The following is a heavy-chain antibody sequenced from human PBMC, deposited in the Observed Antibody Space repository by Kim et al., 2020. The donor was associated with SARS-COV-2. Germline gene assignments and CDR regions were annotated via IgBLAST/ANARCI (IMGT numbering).Heavy chain of an antibody. V-gene: IGHV3-30*02. CDR3: AKPVYGSGSYYFGY. Sequence: ADSVKGQFTISRDNSKDPLYLQMNSLRAEDTAVYYCAKPVYGSGSYYFGYWGQGTLVTVSS. J-gene: IGHJ4*02. D-gene: IGHD3-10*01.